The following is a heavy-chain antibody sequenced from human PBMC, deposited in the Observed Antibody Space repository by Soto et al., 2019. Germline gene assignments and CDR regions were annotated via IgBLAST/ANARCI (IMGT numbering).Heavy chain of an antibody. V-gene: IGHV1-69*13. CDR3: ARVGQGQLVLLEYYYVMDV. J-gene: IGHJ6*02. D-gene: IGHD6-6*01. CDR2: IIPIFGTA. CDR1: GGTFSSYA. Sequence: SVKVSCKASGGTFSSYAISWVRQAPGQGLEWMGGIIPIFGTANYAQKFQGRVTITADESTSTAYMELSSLRSEDTAVYYCARVGQGQLVLLEYYYVMDVWGQGTTVTVSS.